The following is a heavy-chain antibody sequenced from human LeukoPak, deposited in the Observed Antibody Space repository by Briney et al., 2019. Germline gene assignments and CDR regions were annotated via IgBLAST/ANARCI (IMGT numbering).Heavy chain of an antibody. CDR1: GGSFSGYY. CDR3: ARGAGIAAAGTFDY. CDR2: INHSGST. Sequence: SETLSLTCAVYGGSFSGYYWSWIRQPPGKGLEWIGEINHSGSTNYNPSLKSRVTISVDTSKNQFSLMLSSAPAADTAVYYCARGAGIAAAGTFDYWGQGTLVTVSS. V-gene: IGHV4-34*01. D-gene: IGHD6-13*01. J-gene: IGHJ4*02.